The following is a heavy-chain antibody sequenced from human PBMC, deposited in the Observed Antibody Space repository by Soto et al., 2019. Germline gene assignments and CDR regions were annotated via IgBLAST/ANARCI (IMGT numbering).Heavy chain of an antibody. D-gene: IGHD5-12*01. CDR1: GYTFTSYD. CDR3: VRFVSGYDWGLYYMDV. CDR2: MNPNSGNT. J-gene: IGHJ6*03. Sequence: ASVKVSCKASGYTFTSYDINWVRQATGQGLEWMGWMNPNSGNTGYAQKFQGQVTISADNSISTAYLQWSSLRASDTAMYYCVRFVSGYDWGLYYMDVWGKGTTVTVS. V-gene: IGHV1-8*01.